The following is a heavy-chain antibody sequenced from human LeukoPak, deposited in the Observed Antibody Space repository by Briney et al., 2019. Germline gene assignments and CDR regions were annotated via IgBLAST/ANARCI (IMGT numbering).Heavy chain of an antibody. CDR1: RFTFSTYW. J-gene: IGHJ4*02. Sequence: GGSLRLSCAASRFTFSTYWMTWVRQAPGKGLEWVANMKQDGSEKYYVDSVKGRFTISRDNAKNSLYLQMNSLRAEDTAVYYCASNDFWSGYYPLDYWGQGILVTVSS. D-gene: IGHD3-3*01. CDR3: ASNDFWSGYYPLDY. CDR2: MKQDGSEK. V-gene: IGHV3-7*01.